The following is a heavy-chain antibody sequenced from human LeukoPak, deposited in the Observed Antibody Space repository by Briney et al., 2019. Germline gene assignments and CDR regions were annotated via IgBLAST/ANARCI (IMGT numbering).Heavy chain of an antibody. CDR2: IYYSGST. J-gene: IGHJ4*02. D-gene: IGHD3-16*01. V-gene: IGHV4-59*08. CDR3: ARADGGDNGCYFDY. Sequence: NPSETLSLTCTVSGGSISSYYWSWIRQPPGKGLEWIGYIYYSGSTNYNPSLKSRVTISVDTSKNQFSLKLSSVTAADTAVYYCARADGGDNGCYFDYWGQGTLVTVSS. CDR1: GGSISSYY.